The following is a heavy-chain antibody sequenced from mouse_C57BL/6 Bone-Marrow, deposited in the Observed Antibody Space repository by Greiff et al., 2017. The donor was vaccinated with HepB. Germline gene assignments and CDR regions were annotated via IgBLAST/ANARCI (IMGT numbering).Heavy chain of an antibody. V-gene: IGHV2-2*01. D-gene: IGHD2-2*01. CDR1: GFSLTSYG. CDR2: IWSGGST. Sequence: VQGVESGPGLVQPSQSLSITCTVSGFSLTSYGVHWVRQSPGKGLEWLGVIWSGGSTDYNAAFISRLSISKDNSKSQVFFKMNSLQADDTAIYYCARRGYGYDLYYAMDYWGQGTSVTVSS. CDR3: ARRGYGYDLYYAMDY. J-gene: IGHJ4*01.